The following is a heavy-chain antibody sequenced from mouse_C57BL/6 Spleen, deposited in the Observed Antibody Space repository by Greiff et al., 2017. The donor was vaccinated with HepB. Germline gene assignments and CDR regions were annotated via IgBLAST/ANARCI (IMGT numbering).Heavy chain of an antibody. V-gene: IGHV3-6*01. J-gene: IGHJ4*01. CDR2: ISYDGSN. CDR3: AREDYGSAMDY. Sequence: DVQLQESGPGLVKPSQSLSLTCSVTGYSITSGYYWNWIRQFPGNKLEWMGYISYDGSNNYNPSLKNRISITRDTSKNQFFLKLNSVTTEDTATYYCAREDYGSAMDYWGQGTSVTVSS. D-gene: IGHD1-1*01. CDR1: GYSITSGYY.